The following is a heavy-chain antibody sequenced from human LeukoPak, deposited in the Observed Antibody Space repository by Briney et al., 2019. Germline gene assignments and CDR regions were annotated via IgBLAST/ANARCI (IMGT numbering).Heavy chain of an antibody. J-gene: IGHJ6*03. D-gene: IGHD6-13*01. CDR3: ARVVGLTGYSSNWYSGYYYMDV. V-gene: IGHV1-69*06. CDR1: GATFSSYA. Sequence: ASVKVFCKASGATFSSYAISWVRQAPGQGLEWMGGTIPIFGTANYAQKFQGRVTITADKSTSTAYMELSSLRSEDTAVYYCARVVGLTGYSSNWYSGYYYMDVWGKGTTVTVSS. CDR2: TIPIFGTA.